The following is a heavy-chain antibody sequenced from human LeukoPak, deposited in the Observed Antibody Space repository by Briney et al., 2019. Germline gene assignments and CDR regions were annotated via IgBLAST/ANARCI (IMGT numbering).Heavy chain of an antibody. CDR2: ISGSGAST. CDR3: AKGAVGATTLFSY. D-gene: IGHD1-26*01. J-gene: IGHJ4*02. CDR1: GFTFSTYA. Sequence: GGSLRLSCGVPGFTFSTYAMSWVRQAPGEGLDWVSTISGSGASTHYADSVKGRFTISRDNSKNTLYLQMNSLRAEDTAVYYCAKGAVGATTLFSYWGQGTLVTVSS. V-gene: IGHV3-23*01.